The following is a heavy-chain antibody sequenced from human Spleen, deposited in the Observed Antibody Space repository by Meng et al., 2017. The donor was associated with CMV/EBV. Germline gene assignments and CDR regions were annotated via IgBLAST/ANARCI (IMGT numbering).Heavy chain of an antibody. V-gene: IGHV3-20*04. CDR1: GFTFDDYG. CDR2: ITWNGGNT. J-gene: IGHJ4*02. Sequence: GESLKISCAASGFTFDDYGMNWVRQVPGKGLEWASGITWNGGNTGYADSVKGRFTISRDNAKNSLYLQMNSLRAEDTALYYCARCQNYYGSGSYPDYWGQGTLVTVSS. CDR3: ARCQNYYGSGSYPDY. D-gene: IGHD3-10*01.